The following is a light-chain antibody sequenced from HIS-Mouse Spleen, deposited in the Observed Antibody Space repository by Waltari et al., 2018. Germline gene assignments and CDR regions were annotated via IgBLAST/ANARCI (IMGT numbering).Light chain of an antibody. J-gene: IGLJ3*02. Sequence: QSALTQPASVSGSPGQSITISCTGTSRDVGGYNYVSWYQQHPGKAPNLMIYDVSNRPSGVSNRFSGSKSGNTASLTISGLQAEDEADYYCSSYTSSSTWVFGGGTKLTVL. CDR3: SSYTSSSTWV. CDR1: SRDVGGYNY. V-gene: IGLV2-14*03. CDR2: DVS.